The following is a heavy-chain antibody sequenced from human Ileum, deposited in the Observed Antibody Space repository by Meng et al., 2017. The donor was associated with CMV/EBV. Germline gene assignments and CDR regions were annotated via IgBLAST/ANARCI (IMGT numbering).Heavy chain of an antibody. D-gene: IGHD2-2*01. J-gene: IGHJ4*02. CDR1: TFISYW. Sequence: TFISYWRHWVRQAPGKGLVWVSRINSDGSSTSYADSVKGRFTISRDNAKNTLYLQMNSLRAEDTAVYYCARDFSAAGYCSSTSCYGGYWGQGTLVTVSS. V-gene: IGHV3-74*01. CDR3: ARDFSAAGYCSSTSCYGGY. CDR2: INSDGSST.